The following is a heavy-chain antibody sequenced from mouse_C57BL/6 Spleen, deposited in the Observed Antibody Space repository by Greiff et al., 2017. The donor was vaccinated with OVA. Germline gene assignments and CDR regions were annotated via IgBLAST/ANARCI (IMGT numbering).Heavy chain of an antibody. J-gene: IGHJ4*01. Sequence: VQLQESGAELVKPGASVKISCKASGYAFSSYWMNWVKQRPGKGLEWIGQIYPGDGDTNYNGKFKGKATLTADKSSSTAYMQLSSLTSEDSAVYFCARSLNSYYYGSSYDAMDYWGQGTSVTVSS. CDR2: IYPGDGDT. CDR1: GYAFSSYW. D-gene: IGHD1-1*01. V-gene: IGHV1-80*01. CDR3: ARSLNSYYYGSSYDAMDY.